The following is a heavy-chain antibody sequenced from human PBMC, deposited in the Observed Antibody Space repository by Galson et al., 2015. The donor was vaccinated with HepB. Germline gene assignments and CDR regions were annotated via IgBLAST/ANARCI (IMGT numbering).Heavy chain of an antibody. V-gene: IGHV3-30*18. CDR3: AKGGGDGYNREGYYFDY. D-gene: IGHD5-24*01. J-gene: IGHJ4*02. CDR1: GFTFSSYG. Sequence: SGAEVKKPGESLKISCAASGFTFSSYGMHWVRQAPGKGLEWVAVISYDGSNKYYADSVKGRFTISRDNSKNTLYLQMNSLRAEDTAVYYCAKGGGDGYNREGYYFDYWGQGTLVTVSS. CDR2: ISYDGSNK.